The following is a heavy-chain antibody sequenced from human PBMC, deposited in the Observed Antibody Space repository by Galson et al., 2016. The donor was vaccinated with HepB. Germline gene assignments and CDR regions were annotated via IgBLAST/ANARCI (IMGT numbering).Heavy chain of an antibody. J-gene: IGHJ3*02. CDR2: IKHDGSET. V-gene: IGHV3-7*01. Sequence: SLRLSCAASGFNFSSYWMTWFRQAPGKGLEWVANIKHDGSETWYVDSMRGRFTISRDNAKNSLYLQMNSLRVEDTAVYYCARARVGTYMGAFDIWGQATMVIVSS. D-gene: IGHD2-2*01. CDR3: ARARVGTYMGAFDI. CDR1: GFNFSSYW.